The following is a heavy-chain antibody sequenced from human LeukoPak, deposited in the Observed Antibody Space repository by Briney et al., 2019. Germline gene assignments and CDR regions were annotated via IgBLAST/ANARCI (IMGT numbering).Heavy chain of an antibody. CDR1: GGSISSSSYY. V-gene: IGHV4-39*01. CDR2: IYYSGST. J-gene: IGHJ3*02. D-gene: IGHD3-3*01. Sequence: SETLSLTCTVSGGSISSSSYYWGWIRQPPGKGLEWNGSIYYSGSTNYYPSLERRVTISVDTSKNQFSLKLISVVAADTAVDYCARRGDRITIFGVVTPDAFDIWGQGTMVTVSS. CDR3: ARRGDRITIFGVVTPDAFDI.